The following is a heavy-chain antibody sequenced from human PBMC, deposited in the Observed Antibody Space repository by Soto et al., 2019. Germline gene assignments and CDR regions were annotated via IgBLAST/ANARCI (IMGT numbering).Heavy chain of an antibody. CDR2: ISYDGSKK. CDR1: GFTFDTFA. Sequence: QVHLVESGGSVVQPGRSLRLSCAASGFTFDTFAIHWVRQTPGKVLEWVALISYDGSKKEYAESVNGRFTISRDSSKNTLFLQVNSLRTEDTGVYYCAKGIGRDGYTSGLDWGQGTLVTVSS. CDR3: AKGIGRDGYTSGLD. J-gene: IGHJ4*02. D-gene: IGHD5-12*01. V-gene: IGHV3-30*04.